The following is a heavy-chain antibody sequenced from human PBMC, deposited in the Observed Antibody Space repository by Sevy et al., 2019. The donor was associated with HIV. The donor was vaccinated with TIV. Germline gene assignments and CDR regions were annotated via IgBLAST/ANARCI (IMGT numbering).Heavy chain of an antibody. CDR1: GGSISSYY. J-gene: IGHJ6*02. V-gene: IGHV4-59*01. CDR3: ARDSSTGITVHGVVTYGMDV. Sequence: SETLSLTCAVSGGSISSYYWTWTRQPPGKGLEWIGYVNYRGSTNYNPSLKSRLTMSVDISKNQFSLKLTSVTAADTAVYYCARDSSTGITVHGVVTYGMDVWGQGTTVTVSS. CDR2: VNYRGST. D-gene: IGHD3-3*01.